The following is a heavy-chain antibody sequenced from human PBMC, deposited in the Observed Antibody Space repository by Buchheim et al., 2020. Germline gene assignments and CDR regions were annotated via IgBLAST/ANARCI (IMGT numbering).Heavy chain of an antibody. J-gene: IGHJ4*02. CDR3: ARCVSTGGEMGYCGGDCCPYGY. D-gene: IGHD2-21*01. CDR2: MNPNSGNT. Sequence: QVQLVQSGAEVKKPGASVKVSCKASGYTFTSYDINWVQQATGQGLEWMGWMNPNSGNTGYAQKFQGRVTMTRNTSISTAYMELSSLRSEDTAVYYCARCVSTGGEMGYCGGDCCPYGYWGQGTL. CDR1: GYTFTSYD. V-gene: IGHV1-8*01.